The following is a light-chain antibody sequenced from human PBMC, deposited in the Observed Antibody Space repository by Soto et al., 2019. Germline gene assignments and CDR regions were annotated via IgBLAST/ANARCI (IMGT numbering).Light chain of an antibody. CDR1: QGIGST. J-gene: IGKJ4*01. Sequence: EIVMTQSPATLSVSPGEIATLSCRASQGIGSTLAWYQQKPGQTPRLLMYDTSTRATCVPSRFSGSRSGTEFTLTINSLQSEDFGVYYCPRYDNWPLTFGGGTKVEVK. CDR2: DTS. CDR3: PRYDNWPLT. V-gene: IGKV3-15*01.